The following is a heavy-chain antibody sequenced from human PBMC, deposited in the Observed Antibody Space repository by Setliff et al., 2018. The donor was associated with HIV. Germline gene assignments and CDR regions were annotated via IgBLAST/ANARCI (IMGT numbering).Heavy chain of an antibody. CDR2: IYYSGST. CDR3: ARHHVKYTECPSGMCYWDAFDI. V-gene: IGHV4-39*01. CDR1: GGSVSNSNYY. Sequence: SETLSLTCTVSGGSVSNSNYYWGWIRQPPGKGLEWIGSIYYSGSTYYNPSLKSRVTISVDTSKNQFSLKLTSVTAADTAVYYCARHHVKYTECPSGMCYWDAFDIWGQGTMVTVSS. D-gene: IGHD2-15*01. J-gene: IGHJ3*02.